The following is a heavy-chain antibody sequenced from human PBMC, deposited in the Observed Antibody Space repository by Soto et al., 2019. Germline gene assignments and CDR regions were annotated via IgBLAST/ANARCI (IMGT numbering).Heavy chain of an antibody. CDR2: IIPILGVG. J-gene: IGHJ4*02. CDR3: ARDLGSSHYYDSSGYYPPPY. CDR1: GGTFSSYT. Sequence: SVKVSCKASGGTFSSYTISWVRQAPGQGLAWMGRIIPILGVGNYAQKFQGRVTITADKSTSTAYMELSSLRSEDTAVYYCARDLGSSHYYDSSGYYPPPYWGQGTLVTVSS. D-gene: IGHD3-22*01. V-gene: IGHV1-69*04.